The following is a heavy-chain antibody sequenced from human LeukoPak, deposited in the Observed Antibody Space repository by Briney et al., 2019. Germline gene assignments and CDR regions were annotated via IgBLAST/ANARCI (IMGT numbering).Heavy chain of an antibody. CDR3: AKSGGLSGSGRLAMDV. V-gene: IGHV3-23*01. J-gene: IGHJ6*02. D-gene: IGHD3-10*01. CDR1: GFTFSTYA. Sequence: PGGSLRLSCAASGFTFSTYAMSWVRLAPGEGLEWVSGISGSGGSTYYADSMKGRFTSSRDNSNNTLYVQMNSLRVEDTAVYYCAKSGGLSGSGRLAMDVWGQGTTVTVSS. CDR2: ISGSGGST.